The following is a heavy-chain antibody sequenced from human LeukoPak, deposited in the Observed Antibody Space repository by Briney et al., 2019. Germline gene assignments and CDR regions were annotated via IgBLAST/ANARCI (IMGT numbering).Heavy chain of an antibody. D-gene: IGHD1-26*01. CDR2: IYTSGST. CDR1: GGSISIYY. Sequence: PSETLSLTCTVSGGSISIYYWSWIRQPAGKGLEWIGRIYTSGSTNYNPSLKSRVTMSVDTSKNQFSLKLSSVTAADTAVYYCARDQEWELLGFDYWGQGTLVTVSS. J-gene: IGHJ4*02. CDR3: ARDQEWELLGFDY. V-gene: IGHV4-4*07.